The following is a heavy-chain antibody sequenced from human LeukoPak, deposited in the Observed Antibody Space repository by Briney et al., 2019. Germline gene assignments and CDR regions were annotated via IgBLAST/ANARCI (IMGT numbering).Heavy chain of an antibody. Sequence: GGSLIISCSASGFTFSSYAMHWVRQAPGKGLEYVSAISSNGGSTYYADSVKGRFTISRDNSKNTLYLQMSSLRAEDTAVYYCVKGPYYDILTGYSFDYWGQGTLVTVSS. CDR2: ISSNGGST. D-gene: IGHD3-9*01. CDR1: GFTFSSYA. CDR3: VKGPYYDILTGYSFDY. J-gene: IGHJ4*02. V-gene: IGHV3-64D*06.